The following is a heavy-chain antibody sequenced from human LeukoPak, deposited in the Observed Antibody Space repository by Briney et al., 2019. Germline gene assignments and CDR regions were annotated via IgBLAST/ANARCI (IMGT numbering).Heavy chain of an antibody. CDR3: SGGYNSDYFFYYGMDV. CDR1: GLTLSNSY. D-gene: IGHD5-24*01. J-gene: IGHJ6*02. Sequence: GGSLRLPCAASGLTLSNSYMSWIRQAPGKGLEWVSYISTTSRFTTYADSVKGRFTISRDNAKNSLYLPMNSLRVEDAAVYYCSGGYNSDYFFYYGMDVWGQGTTVTVSS. CDR2: ISTTSRFT. V-gene: IGHV3-11*06.